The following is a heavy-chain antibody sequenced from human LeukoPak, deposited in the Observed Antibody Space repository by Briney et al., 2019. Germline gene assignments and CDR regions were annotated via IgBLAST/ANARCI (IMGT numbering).Heavy chain of an antibody. Sequence: KSSETLSLTCAVYGGSFSGYYWSWIRQPPGKGLEWIGEINHSGNANYNPSLKSRVTISLDMSENHFSLKLTSVTAADTAVYYCARGQGTVTTHWGQGTLVTVSS. CDR3: ARGQGTVTTH. J-gene: IGHJ4*02. CDR2: INHSGNA. V-gene: IGHV4-34*01. CDR1: GGSFSGYY. D-gene: IGHD4-17*01.